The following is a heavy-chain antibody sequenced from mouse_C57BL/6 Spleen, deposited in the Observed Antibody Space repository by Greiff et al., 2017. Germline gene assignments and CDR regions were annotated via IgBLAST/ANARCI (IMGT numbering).Heavy chain of an antibody. V-gene: IGHV5-17*01. CDR1: GFTFSDYG. CDR2: ISSGSSTI. D-gene: IGHD2-1*01. CDR3: ASLYPCDY. J-gene: IGHJ2*01. Sequence: EVKVVESGGGLVKPGGSLKLSCAASGFTFSDYGMHWVRQAPEKGLEWVAYISSGSSTIYYADTVKGRFTISRDNAKNTLFLQMTSLRSEDTAMYYCASLYPCDYWGQGTTLTVSS.